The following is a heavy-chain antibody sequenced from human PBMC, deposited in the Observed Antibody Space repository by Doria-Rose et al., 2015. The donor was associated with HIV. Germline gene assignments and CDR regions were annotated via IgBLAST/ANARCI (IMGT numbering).Heavy chain of an antibody. V-gene: IGHV2-26*01. CDR2: LFSDDER. D-gene: IGHD6-13*01. Sequence: VTLKESGPVLVKPTETLTLTCTVSGVSLSSPGMGVSWIRQPPGKALEWLAQLFSDDERYYITSLKSRLTISRGTSKSQVVLTMTDMDPVDTATYYCARIKSSRWYHKYYFDFWGQGTLVIVSA. CDR3: ARIKSSRWYHKYYFDF. J-gene: IGHJ4*02. CDR1: GVSLSSPGMG.